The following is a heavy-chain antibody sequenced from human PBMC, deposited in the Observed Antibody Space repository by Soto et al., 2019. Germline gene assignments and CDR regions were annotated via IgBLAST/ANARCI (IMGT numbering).Heavy chain of an antibody. CDR1: GGSFSGYY. V-gene: IGHV4-34*01. Sequence: SETLSLTCAVYGGSFSGYYWSWIRQPPGKGLEWIGEINHSGSTNYNPSLKSRVTISVDTSKNQFSLKLTSVTAADTAVYYCAIRIVATETFDYWGQATLVTVSS. J-gene: IGHJ4*02. D-gene: IGHD5-12*01. CDR3: AIRIVATETFDY. CDR2: INHSGST.